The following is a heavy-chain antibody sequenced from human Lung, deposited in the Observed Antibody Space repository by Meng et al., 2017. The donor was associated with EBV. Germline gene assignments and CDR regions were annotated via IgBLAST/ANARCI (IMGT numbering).Heavy chain of an antibody. CDR3: ARGLWYYDRGGYFDN. V-gene: IGHV4-31*03. Sequence: QGQSQESGPGLAEASQTLPLICTVSGGSISSGGHYWSWIRQHPEKGLEWIGYIYYSGSTYYKPSLKSRLTISVDTSKNQLSLRLSSVTAADTAVYYCARGLWYYDRGGYFDNWGRGTLVTVSS. J-gene: IGHJ4*02. D-gene: IGHD3-22*01. CDR1: GGSISSGGHY. CDR2: IYYSGST.